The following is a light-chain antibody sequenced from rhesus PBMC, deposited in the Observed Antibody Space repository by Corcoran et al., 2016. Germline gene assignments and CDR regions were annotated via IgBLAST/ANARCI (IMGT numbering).Light chain of an antibody. J-gene: IGKJ3*01. CDR2: AAT. V-gene: IGKV1-18*01. CDR1: QGISSW. Sequence: DIQMTQSPSSLSASVGDKVTITCRASQGISSWLAWYQQKPGKAPKLLIYAATSLQSGVPSRFRGSGPGTDDTLTHSSLQPQDCATDYWQQGYNTPFTFGPVTKLDIK. CDR3: QQGYNTPFT.